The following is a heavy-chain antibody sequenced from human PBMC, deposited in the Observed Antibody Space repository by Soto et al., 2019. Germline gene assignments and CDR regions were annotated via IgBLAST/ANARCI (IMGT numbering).Heavy chain of an antibody. CDR2: IYYSGST. CDR1: GGSISSYY. J-gene: IGHJ2*01. V-gene: IGHV4-59*01. Sequence: PSETLSLTCTVSGGSISSYYWSWIRQPPGKGLEWIGYIYYSGSTNYNPSLKSRVTISVDTSKNQFSLKLSSVTAADTAVYYCARDIGPIAARPGGLWYFDLWGRGTLVTVSS. D-gene: IGHD6-6*01. CDR3: ARDIGPIAARPGGLWYFDL.